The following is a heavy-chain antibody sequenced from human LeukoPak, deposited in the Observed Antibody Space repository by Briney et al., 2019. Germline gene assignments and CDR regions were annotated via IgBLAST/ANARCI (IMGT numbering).Heavy chain of an antibody. CDR1: GFTFSSYA. V-gene: IGHV3-23*01. CDR2: ISGSGGST. Sequence: PGGSLRLSCAASGFTFSSYAMSWVRQAPGKGLEWVSAISGSGGSTYYADSVKGRFTISRDNAKNSLYLQMNSLRDEDTAVYYCARGESSGWYRRDAFDIWGQGTMVTVSS. D-gene: IGHD6-19*01. CDR3: ARGESSGWYRRDAFDI. J-gene: IGHJ3*02.